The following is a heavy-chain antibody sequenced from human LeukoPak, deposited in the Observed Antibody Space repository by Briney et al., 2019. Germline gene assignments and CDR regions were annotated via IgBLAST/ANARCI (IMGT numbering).Heavy chain of an antibody. CDR3: ARLRRYASGSYERGNCFDP. Sequence: GEPMIICCAAGGYCFTCYWICWVHPTPREVLEWLGIIYSGDTDTRYTPSFQGTITISSDKTISTPQLKWRSLKAAAASMYYRARLRRYASGSYERGNCFDPWGQGTLVTVSS. J-gene: IGHJ5*02. V-gene: IGHV5-51*07. D-gene: IGHD3-10*01. CDR1: GYCFTCYW. CDR2: IYSGDTDT.